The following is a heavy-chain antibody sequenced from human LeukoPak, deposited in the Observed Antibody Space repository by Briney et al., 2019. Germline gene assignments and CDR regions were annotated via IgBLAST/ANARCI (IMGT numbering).Heavy chain of an antibody. CDR2: ISWNSGSI. Sequence: GGSLRLSCAASGFTFDDYAMHWVRQAPGKGLEWVSGISWNSGSIGYADSVKGRFTISRDSAKNSLYLQMNSLRAEDTAVYYCARDPGSSGLTHYYYYGMDVWGQGTTVTVSS. CDR1: GFTFDDYA. CDR3: ARDPGSSGLTHYYYYGMDV. V-gene: IGHV3-9*01. D-gene: IGHD5-12*01. J-gene: IGHJ6*02.